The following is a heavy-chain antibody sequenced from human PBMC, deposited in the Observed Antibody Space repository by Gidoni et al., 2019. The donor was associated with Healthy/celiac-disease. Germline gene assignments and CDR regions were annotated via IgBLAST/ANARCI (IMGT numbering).Heavy chain of an antibody. CDR3: ARMLDSSGWYYGY. D-gene: IGHD6-19*01. Sequence: EVQLVESGGGLVQPGGSLRLSCAADGSTVSSNYMSWVRQAPGKGLEWVSVIYSGGSTYYADSVKGRFTISRDNSKNTLYLQMNSLRAEDTAVYYCARMLDSSGWYYGYWGQGTLVTVSS. V-gene: IGHV3-66*01. CDR2: IYSGGST. CDR1: GSTVSSNY. J-gene: IGHJ4*02.